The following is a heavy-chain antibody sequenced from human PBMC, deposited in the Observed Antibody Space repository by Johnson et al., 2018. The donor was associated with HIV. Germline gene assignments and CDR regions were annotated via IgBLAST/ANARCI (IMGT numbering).Heavy chain of an antibody. CDR2: ISGSGGST. D-gene: IGHD2-15*01. Sequence: VQLVESGGGLVQPGGSLRLSCAASGFTFSSYAMSWVRQAPGKGLEWVSAISGSGGSTYYADPVKGGFTISRANSKNTLYLQMNSRRAWDTAVYYCAREVVAPLGYCSGGSCSGAFDIWGQGTMVTVSS. CDR1: GFTFSSYA. CDR3: AREVVAPLGYCSGGSCSGAFDI. V-gene: IGHV3-23*04. J-gene: IGHJ3*02.